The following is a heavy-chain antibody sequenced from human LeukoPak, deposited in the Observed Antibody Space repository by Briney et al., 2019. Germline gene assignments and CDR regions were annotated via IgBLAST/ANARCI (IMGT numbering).Heavy chain of an antibody. CDR3: ARAPLGTYMDV. CDR1: GFTVSSNY. J-gene: IGHJ6*03. V-gene: IGHV3-53*01. CDR2: IYSGGRT. D-gene: IGHD7-27*01. Sequence: GGSLRLSCAASGFTVSSNYMSWVRQAPGKGLEWVSIIYSGGRTYNADSVKGRFTISRDNSKNTLYLQMNSLRAEDTVVYYCARAPLGTYMDVWGKGTTVTVSS.